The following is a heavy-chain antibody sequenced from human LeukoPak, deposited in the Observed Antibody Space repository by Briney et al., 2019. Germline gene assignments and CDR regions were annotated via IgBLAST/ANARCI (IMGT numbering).Heavy chain of an antibody. CDR1: GFTFSSYG. CDR2: IYSGGST. CDR3: ARDNRASYSSSWFYYYYGMDV. D-gene: IGHD6-13*01. Sequence: GGSLRLSCAASGFTFSSYGMHWVRQAPGKGLEWVSVIYSGGSTYYADSVKGRFTISRDNSKNTLYLQMNSLRAEDTAVYYCARDNRASYSSSWFYYYYGMDVWGQGATVTGSS. V-gene: IGHV3-66*01. J-gene: IGHJ6*02.